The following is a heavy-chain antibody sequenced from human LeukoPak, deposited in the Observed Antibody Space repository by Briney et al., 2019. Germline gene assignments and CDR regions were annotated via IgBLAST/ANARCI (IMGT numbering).Heavy chain of an antibody. Sequence: GGSLRLSCAASGFTFSSYSMNWVRQAPGKGLEWVSYISSSSSTIYYADSVKGRFTISRDNAKNSLYLQMNSLRAEDTAVYYCARYPEYSSSGTFDYWGQGTLVTVSS. D-gene: IGHD6-6*01. V-gene: IGHV3-48*01. CDR3: ARYPEYSSSGTFDY. CDR1: GFTFSSYS. J-gene: IGHJ4*02. CDR2: ISSSSSTI.